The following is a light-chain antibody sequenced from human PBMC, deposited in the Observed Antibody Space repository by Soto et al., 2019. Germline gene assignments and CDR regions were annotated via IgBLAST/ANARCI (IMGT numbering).Light chain of an antibody. V-gene: IGKV3-15*01. Sequence: ETVLTQSAATLSLSSGDRATLSWGASRRVSSYLAWYQQKAGQAPRLLIYGASTRATGIPARFSGSGSATEFTLTISSLQSEDFAVYYCQQYNNWPPITFGQGTRLEIK. J-gene: IGKJ5*01. CDR3: QQYNNWPPIT. CDR2: GAS. CDR1: RRVSSY.